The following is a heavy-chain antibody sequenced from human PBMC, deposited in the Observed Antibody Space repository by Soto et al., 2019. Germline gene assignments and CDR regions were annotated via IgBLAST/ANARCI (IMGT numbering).Heavy chain of an antibody. CDR3: ARGGHGNYYYYYGMDV. V-gene: IGHV3-30-3*01. D-gene: IGHD3-16*01. CDR2: ISYDGSNK. J-gene: IGHJ6*02. Sequence: GGSLRLSCAASGFTFSSYAMHWVRQAPGKGLEWVAVISYDGSNKYYADSVKGRFTISRDNSKNTLYLQMNSLRAEDTAVYYCARGGHGNYYYYYGMDVWGQGTTVTVSS. CDR1: GFTFSSYA.